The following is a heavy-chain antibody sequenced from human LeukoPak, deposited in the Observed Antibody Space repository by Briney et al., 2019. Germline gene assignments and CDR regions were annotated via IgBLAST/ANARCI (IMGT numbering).Heavy chain of an antibody. Sequence: SETLSLTCAVHGGSFSGYYWSWIRQPPGKGLEWIGEINHSGSTNYNPSLKSRVTISVDTSKNQFSLKLSSVTAADTAVYYCARGLAYNYYDSSLYYFDYWGQGTLVTVSS. D-gene: IGHD3-22*01. V-gene: IGHV4-34*01. J-gene: IGHJ4*02. CDR2: INHSGST. CDR1: GGSFSGYY. CDR3: ARGLAYNYYDSSLYYFDY.